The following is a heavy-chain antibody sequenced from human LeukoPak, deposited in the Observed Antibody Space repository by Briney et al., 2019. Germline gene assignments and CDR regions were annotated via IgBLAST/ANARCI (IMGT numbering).Heavy chain of an antibody. V-gene: IGHV3-74*01. J-gene: IGHJ4*02. CDR3: GRHGGCYSPPDY. CDR2: INSDGIST. CDR1: GFTFSSYW. Sequence: PGGSLRLSCAASGFTFSSYWMHWVRQAPGKGLVWVSRINSDGISTNYADSVKGRFTISRDNAKNTLYLQMNSLRGEDTAVYFCGRHGGCYSPPDYWGQGTLVTVSS. D-gene: IGHD2-15*01.